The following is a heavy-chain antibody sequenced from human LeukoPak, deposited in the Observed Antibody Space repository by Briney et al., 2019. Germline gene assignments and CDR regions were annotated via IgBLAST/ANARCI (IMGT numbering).Heavy chain of an antibody. J-gene: IGHJ5*02. V-gene: IGHV4-39*07. CDR1: GGSISSSSYY. Sequence: SETLSLTCTVSGGSISSSSYYWGWIRQPPGKGLEWIGSIYYSGSTYYNPSLKSRVTISVDTSKNQFSLKLSSVTAADTAVYYCARDTLRGYSYGIGGENWFDPWGQGTLVTVSS. CDR2: IYYSGST. CDR3: ARDTLRGYSYGIGGENWFDP. D-gene: IGHD5-18*01.